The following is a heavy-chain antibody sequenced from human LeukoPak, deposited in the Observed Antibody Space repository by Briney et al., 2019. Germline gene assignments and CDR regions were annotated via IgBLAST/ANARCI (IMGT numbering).Heavy chain of an antibody. J-gene: IGHJ4*02. D-gene: IGHD3-10*01. Sequence: GASVKVPCKASGYTFTSYAMHWVRQAPGQRLEWMGWINAGNGNTKYSQKFQGRVTITRNTSISTAYMELSSLRSEDTAVYYCAVDYYGSGSYYNYFDYWGQGTLVTVSS. V-gene: IGHV1-3*01. CDR1: GYTFTSYA. CDR3: AVDYYGSGSYYNYFDY. CDR2: INAGNGNT.